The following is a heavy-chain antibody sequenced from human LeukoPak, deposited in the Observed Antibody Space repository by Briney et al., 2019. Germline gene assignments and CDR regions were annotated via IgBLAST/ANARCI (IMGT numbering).Heavy chain of an antibody. Sequence: GGSLRLSCAASGFTFSRSAVHWVRQAPGKGLEWVAVISHDGSNTDYTDSVKGRFTISRDNSKNTLYLQMNSLRAEDTAVYFCARARIAAPLLDYWGQGSLVTVSS. J-gene: IGHJ4*02. CDR3: ARARIAAPLLDY. CDR1: GFTFSRSA. CDR2: ISHDGSNT. V-gene: IGHV3-30*03. D-gene: IGHD6-13*01.